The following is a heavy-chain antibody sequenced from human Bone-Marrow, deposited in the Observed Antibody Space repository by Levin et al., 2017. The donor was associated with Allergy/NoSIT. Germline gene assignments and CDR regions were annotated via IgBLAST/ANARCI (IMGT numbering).Heavy chain of an antibody. CDR3: ARDRRPGAARRYYGMDV. J-gene: IGHJ6*02. V-gene: IGHV3-30*04. CDR1: GFTFSSYA. CDR2: ISYDGSNK. D-gene: IGHD6-25*01. Sequence: GGSLRLSCAASGFTFSSYAMHWVRQAPGKGLEWVAVISYDGSNKYYADSVKGRFTISRDNSKNTLYLQMNSLRAEDTAVYYCARDRRPGAARRYYGMDVWGQGTTVTVSS.